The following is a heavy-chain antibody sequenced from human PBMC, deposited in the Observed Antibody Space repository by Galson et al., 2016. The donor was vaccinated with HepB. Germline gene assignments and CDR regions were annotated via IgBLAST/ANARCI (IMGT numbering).Heavy chain of an antibody. CDR2: ISYSGST. CDR1: GGSISSTNW. D-gene: IGHD1-1*01. V-gene: IGHV4-4*02. Sequence: LSLTCAVSGGSISSTNWWSWVRQSPGMGLEWIGYISYSGSTNYNPSLKSRVTISVDTSKNQFSLKLSSVTAADTAVYYCARGPPMGWNGDHLDYWGQGTLVTVSS. CDR3: ARGPPMGWNGDHLDY. J-gene: IGHJ4*02.